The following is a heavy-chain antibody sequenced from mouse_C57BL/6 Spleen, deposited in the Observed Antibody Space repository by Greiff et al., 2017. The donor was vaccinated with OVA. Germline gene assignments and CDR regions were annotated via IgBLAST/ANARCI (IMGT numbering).Heavy chain of an antibody. D-gene: IGHD2-4*01. CDR3: AIKGNYAGDLDY. CDR1: GYTFTSYW. J-gene: IGHJ2*01. Sequence: QVQLQQPGAELVKPGASVKVSCKASGYTFTSYWMHWVKQRPGQGLEWIGRIHPSDSDTNYNQQFKGKATSTVDKSSSTAYMQLSSLTSVDSAVYYCAIKGNYAGDLDYWGQGTTLTVSS. V-gene: IGHV1-74*01. CDR2: IHPSDSDT.